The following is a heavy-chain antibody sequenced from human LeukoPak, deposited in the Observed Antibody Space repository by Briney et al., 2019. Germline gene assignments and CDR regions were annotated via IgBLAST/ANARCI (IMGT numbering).Heavy chain of an antibody. V-gene: IGHV1-2*02. CDR2: INPNSGGT. CDR3: ARTAAVDY. Sequence: ASVKVSCKVSGYTLTELSMHWVRQAPGQGLEWMGWINPNSGGTNYAQKFQGRVTMTRDTSISTAYMELSRLRSDDTAVYYCARTAAVDYWGQGTLVTVSS. D-gene: IGHD6-13*01. CDR1: GYTLTELS. J-gene: IGHJ4*02.